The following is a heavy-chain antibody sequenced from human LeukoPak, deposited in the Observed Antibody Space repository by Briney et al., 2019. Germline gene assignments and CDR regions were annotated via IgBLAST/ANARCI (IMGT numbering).Heavy chain of an antibody. CDR1: GYTFTGYF. Sequence: WASVKVSCKASGYTFTGYFMHWVRQAPGQGLEWMGWINPNSGGTNYAQKFQGRVTMTRDTSISTAYIELSRLRSDDTAVYYCARDERYDSSGYPFDYWGQGTLVTVSS. CDR2: INPNSGGT. V-gene: IGHV1-2*02. CDR3: ARDERYDSSGYPFDY. J-gene: IGHJ4*02. D-gene: IGHD3-22*01.